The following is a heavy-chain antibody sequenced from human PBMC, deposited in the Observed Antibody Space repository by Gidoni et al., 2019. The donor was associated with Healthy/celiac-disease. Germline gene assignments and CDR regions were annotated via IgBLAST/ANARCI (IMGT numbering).Heavy chain of an antibody. Sequence: QLQLVESGGGVVQPGRSLRLSCEASGFTFSSYGMHWVRQAPGKGLEWVAVISYDGSNKYYADSVKGRFTISRDNSKNTLYLKMNSLRAEDTAVYYCAKESYEGNYWGQGTLVTVSS. D-gene: IGHD1-26*01. CDR1: GFTFSSYG. V-gene: IGHV3-30*18. CDR3: AKESYEGNY. CDR2: ISYDGSNK. J-gene: IGHJ4*02.